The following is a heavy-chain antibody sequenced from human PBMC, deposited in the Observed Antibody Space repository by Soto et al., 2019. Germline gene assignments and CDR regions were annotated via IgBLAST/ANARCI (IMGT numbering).Heavy chain of an antibody. CDR1: GGSISSGGYY. Sequence: SETLSLTCTVSGGSISSGGYYWSWIRQHPGKGLEWIGYIYYSGSTYYNPSLKSRVTISVDTSKNQFSLKLGSVTAADTAVYYCARAGYSSGWYLRFGWYFDYWGQGTLVTVSS. D-gene: IGHD6-19*01. V-gene: IGHV4-31*03. CDR3: ARAGYSSGWYLRFGWYFDY. J-gene: IGHJ4*02. CDR2: IYYSGST.